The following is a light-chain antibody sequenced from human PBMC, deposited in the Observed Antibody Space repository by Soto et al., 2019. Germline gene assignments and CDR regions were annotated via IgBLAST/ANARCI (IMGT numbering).Light chain of an antibody. Sequence: DIQMTQSPSSLSASVGDRVNITCRASQSISANLNWYQNKPGTYPNILIYAASSLQSGVPSRFSGSGSGTDFKLTISSLQTEDFAAYQCQQLYTLTFTFGQGTRLEIK. V-gene: IGKV1-39*01. CDR2: AAS. J-gene: IGKJ5*01. CDR1: QSISAN. CDR3: QQLYTLTFT.